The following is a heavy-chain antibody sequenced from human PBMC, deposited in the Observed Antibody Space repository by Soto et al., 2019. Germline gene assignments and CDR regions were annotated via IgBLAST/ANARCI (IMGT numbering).Heavy chain of an antibody. V-gene: IGHV5-51*01. Sequence: PGESLKISCKGSGYSFTSYWIGWVRQMPGKGLEWMGIIYPGDSDTRYSPSFQGQVTLSADKSISTAYLQWSSLKASDTAMYYCARRSGWYPGYYYYGMDVWGQGTTVTVSS. CDR1: GYSFTSYW. CDR2: IYPGDSDT. CDR3: ARRSGWYPGYYYYGMDV. J-gene: IGHJ6*02. D-gene: IGHD6-19*01.